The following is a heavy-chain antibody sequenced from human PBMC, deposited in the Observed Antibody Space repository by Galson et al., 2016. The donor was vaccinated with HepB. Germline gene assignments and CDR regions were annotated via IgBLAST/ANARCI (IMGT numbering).Heavy chain of an antibody. CDR3: AHRKRQLSFGKNIIFGY. D-gene: IGHD2/OR15-2a*01. Sequence: PALVKPTQTLTLTCTFSGFSFTTIGVGVGWIRQPPGKTLEWLALISWDDDKSYSPSLKTRLTITKDTSKSQVVLTMTDMDPKDTATYFCAHRKRQLSFGKNIIFGYWGLGSLVTVSS. CDR1: GFSFTTIGVG. J-gene: IGHJ4*01. CDR2: ISWDDDK. V-gene: IGHV2-5*02.